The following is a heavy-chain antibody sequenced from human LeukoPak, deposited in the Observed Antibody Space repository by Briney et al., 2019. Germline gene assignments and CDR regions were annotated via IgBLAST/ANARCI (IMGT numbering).Heavy chain of an antibody. V-gene: IGHV4-31*03. CDR1: GGSISSGGYY. CDR2: IYYSGST. D-gene: IGHD3-22*01. CDR3: ARVGPDYDDSKQLPFDY. Sequence: PSETLSLTCTVSGGSISSGGYYWSWIRQHPGKGLEWIGYIYYSGSTYYNPSLKSRVTISVDTSKNQFSLKLSSVTAADTAVYYCARVGPDYDDSKQLPFDYWGQRTLVTVSS. J-gene: IGHJ4*02.